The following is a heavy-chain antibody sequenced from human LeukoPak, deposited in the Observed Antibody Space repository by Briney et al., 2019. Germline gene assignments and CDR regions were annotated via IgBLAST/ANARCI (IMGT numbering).Heavy chain of an antibody. CDR3: ARHPSGYYEN. CDR2: VYYSGST. CDR1: GGSISSGDYY. Sequence: PSETLSLTCTVSGGSISSGDYYWAWIRQPPGKGLEWVASVYYSGSTNYSPSLKSRVTISRDTTKNQFSLRLSSVTAADTAIYFCARHPSGYYENWGQGTLVTVSS. V-gene: IGHV4-39*01. J-gene: IGHJ4*02. D-gene: IGHD5-12*01.